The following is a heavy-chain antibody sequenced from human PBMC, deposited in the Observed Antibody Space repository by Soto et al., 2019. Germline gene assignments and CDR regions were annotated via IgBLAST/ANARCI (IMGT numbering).Heavy chain of an antibody. Sequence: QVQLVESGGGVVQPGRSLRLSCVASGFTFSNNGIHWVRQAPGKGLEWVAVISSDGSKKYYADSVKGRFTISRDNSKNTLYLQMNSLRAEDTAVYYCAMDLYGGSSRFDYWGQGTLLTVSS. J-gene: IGHJ4*02. CDR1: GFTFSNNG. CDR3: AMDLYGGSSRFDY. CDR2: ISSDGSKK. V-gene: IGHV3-30*03. D-gene: IGHD2-15*01.